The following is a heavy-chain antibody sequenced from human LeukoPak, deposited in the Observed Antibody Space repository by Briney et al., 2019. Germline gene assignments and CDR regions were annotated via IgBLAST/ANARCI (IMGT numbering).Heavy chain of an antibody. CDR1: GFTFSSYT. Sequence: GGSLRLSCAASGFTFSSYTMNWVRQPPGKGLEWVSNIGTSSTTIYYADSVKGRFTISRDNAKNSLYLQMNSLRAEDTAVYYCASSPAEGPWEWLLLRGDYWGQGTLVTVSS. V-gene: IGHV3-48*04. D-gene: IGHD3-22*01. J-gene: IGHJ4*02. CDR2: IGTSSTTI. CDR3: ASSPAEGPWEWLLLRGDY.